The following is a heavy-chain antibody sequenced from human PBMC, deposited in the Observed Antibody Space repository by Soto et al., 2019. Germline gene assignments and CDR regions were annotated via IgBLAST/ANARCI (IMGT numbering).Heavy chain of an antibody. V-gene: IGHV3-48*03. CDR1: GFTFSSYE. Sequence: GGSLRLSCVASGFTFSSYEMNWVRQAPGKGLEWVSHISSGGSGSTKYYADSVKGRFTISRDNAKNSLYLQMNSLRAEDTAVYYCARMGGPGFCSSISCSASNWFDPWGQGTLVTV. D-gene: IGHD2-2*01. CDR3: ARMGGPGFCSSISCSASNWFDP. CDR2: ISSGGSGSTK. J-gene: IGHJ5*02.